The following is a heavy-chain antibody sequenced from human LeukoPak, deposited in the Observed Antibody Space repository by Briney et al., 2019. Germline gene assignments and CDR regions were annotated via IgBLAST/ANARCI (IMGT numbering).Heavy chain of an antibody. Sequence: ASVKVSCKASGYTFTSYDINWVRQATGQGLEWMGWMNPNSGNTGYAQKYQGRVTMTRNTSISTAYMELSSLRSEDTAVYYCARGPVVPAARRTNWFDPWGQGTLVTVSS. CDR2: MNPNSGNT. CDR3: ARGPVVPAARRTNWFDP. V-gene: IGHV1-8*01. J-gene: IGHJ5*02. CDR1: GYTFTSYD. D-gene: IGHD2-2*01.